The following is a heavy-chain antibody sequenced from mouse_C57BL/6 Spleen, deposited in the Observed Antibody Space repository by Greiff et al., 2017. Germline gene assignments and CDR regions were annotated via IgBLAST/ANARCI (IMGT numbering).Heavy chain of an antibody. Sequence: VKLVESGPGLVAPSQSLSITCTVSGFSLTSYGVHWVRQPPGKGLEWLVVIWSDGSTTYNSALKSRLSISKDNSKSQVFLKMNSLQTDDTAMYYCARHSGSSYDYYAMDYWGQGTSVTVSS. V-gene: IGHV2-6-1*01. CDR2: IWSDGST. CDR1: GFSLTSYG. D-gene: IGHD1-1*01. J-gene: IGHJ4*01. CDR3: ARHSGSSYDYYAMDY.